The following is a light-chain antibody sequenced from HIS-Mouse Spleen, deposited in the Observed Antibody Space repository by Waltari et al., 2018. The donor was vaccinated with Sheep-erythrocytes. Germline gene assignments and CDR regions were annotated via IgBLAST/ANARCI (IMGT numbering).Light chain of an antibody. CDR1: SSDVGCYNY. Sequence: QSALTQPRSVSGSPGQSVTLSCTGTSSDVGCYNYVPWYQQHPGKAPKRMIYDVSKRPSGVPDRFSGSKSGNTASLTISGLQAEDEADYYCCSYAGSYNHVFATGTKVTVL. CDR2: DVS. V-gene: IGLV2-11*01. CDR3: CSYAGSYNHV. J-gene: IGLJ1*01.